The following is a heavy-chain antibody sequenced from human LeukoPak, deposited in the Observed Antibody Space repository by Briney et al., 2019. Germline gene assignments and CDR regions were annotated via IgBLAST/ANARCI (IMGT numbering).Heavy chain of an antibody. CDR2: ITSGGDYI. Sequence: GGSLRLSCAASGFTFNTFNMNWVRQAPGKGLEWVSSITSGGDYIYYADSVKGRFTRSRDNAKSSLSLQLNSLRVEDTAVYYCARGHYDVLAASYKWTPDYWGQGTLVTVSS. CDR1: GFTFNTFN. D-gene: IGHD3-9*01. V-gene: IGHV3-21*01. J-gene: IGHJ4*02. CDR3: ARGHYDVLAASYKWTPDY.